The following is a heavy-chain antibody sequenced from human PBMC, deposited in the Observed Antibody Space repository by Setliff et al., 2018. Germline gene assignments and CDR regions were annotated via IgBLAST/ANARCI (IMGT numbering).Heavy chain of an antibody. CDR3: ARRVGSVGIQLPDY. V-gene: IGHV1-8*02. D-gene: IGHD5-18*01. J-gene: IGHJ4*02. Sequence: APVKVSCKASGYTFTSYDINWVRQATGQGLEWMGWMNPNSGNTGYAQKFQGRVTMTRNTSISTAYMELSSLRSEDTAVYYCARRVGSVGIQLPDYWGQGTLVTVSS. CDR2: MNPNSGNT. CDR1: GYTFTSYD.